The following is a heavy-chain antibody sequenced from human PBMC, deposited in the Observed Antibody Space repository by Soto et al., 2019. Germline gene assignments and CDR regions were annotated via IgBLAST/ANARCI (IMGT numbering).Heavy chain of an antibody. Sequence: SPPLSLPCAISGDSVSSNSAAWNWIRQSPSRGLEWLGRTYYRSKWYNDYAVSVKSRITINPDTSKNQFSLQLNSVTPEDTAVYYCAREPDTMGIAARPTHYYYGMDVWGQGTTVTVSS. CDR2: TYYRSKWYN. CDR1: GDSVSSNSAA. CDR3: AREPDTMGIAARPTHYYYGMDV. D-gene: IGHD6-6*01. J-gene: IGHJ6*02. V-gene: IGHV6-1*01.